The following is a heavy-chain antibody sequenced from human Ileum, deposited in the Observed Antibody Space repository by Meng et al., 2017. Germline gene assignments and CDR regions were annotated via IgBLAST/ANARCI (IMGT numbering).Heavy chain of an antibody. V-gene: IGHV3-64*01. D-gene: IGHD3-10*01. CDR1: GFTFSSYY. CDR3: ARGVYYGSGLYYLDS. Sequence: GGSLRLSCAASGFTFSSYYMHWVRQAPGKGLEYVSAISPSGDSTYYATSVKGRFTISRDNSKNTLYLQMGSLRPEDMAMYYCARGVYYGSGLYYLDSWGQGTLVTVSS. CDR2: ISPSGDST. J-gene: IGHJ4*02.